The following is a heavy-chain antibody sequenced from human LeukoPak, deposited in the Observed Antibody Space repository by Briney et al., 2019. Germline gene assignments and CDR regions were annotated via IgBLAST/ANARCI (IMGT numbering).Heavy chain of an antibody. V-gene: IGHV3-23*01. D-gene: IGHD1-26*01. CDR2: ISGSGGST. J-gene: IGHJ3*02. CDR1: EFTFSDYY. Sequence: PGGSLRLSCAASEFTFSDYYMSWIRQAPGKGLEWVSAISGSGGSTYYADSVKGRFTISRDNSKNTLYLQMNSLRAEDTAVYYCARDPPYSSGSYYDHAFDIWGQGTMVTVSS. CDR3: ARDPPYSSGSYYDHAFDI.